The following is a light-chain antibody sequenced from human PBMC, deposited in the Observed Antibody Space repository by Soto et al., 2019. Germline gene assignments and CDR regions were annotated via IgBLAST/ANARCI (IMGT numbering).Light chain of an antibody. V-gene: IGKV3-15*01. CDR1: QSIHTN. Sequence: ETVMTQSEATLSVSPGERATLSCRASQSIHTNLAWYQQKPGQPPRLLIYGASTRVTGIPTKFSGSGSGTEFTLTISSLQSEDFAVYYCQQYNNWPRPFGQGTKVEIK. CDR2: GAS. J-gene: IGKJ1*01. CDR3: QQYNNWPRP.